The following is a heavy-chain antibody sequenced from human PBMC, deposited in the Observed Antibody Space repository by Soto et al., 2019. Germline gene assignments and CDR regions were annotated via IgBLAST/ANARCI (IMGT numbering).Heavy chain of an antibody. V-gene: IGHV3-7*01. J-gene: IGHJ4*02. CDR1: GFIFSSYY. CDR2: IKPDGSAK. D-gene: IGHD3-10*01. Sequence: GWSLRLSCAASGFIFSSYYMNWVRQAPGKGLEWVANIKPDGSAKNYVDSVKGRFTISRDNAKNSVYLQMNSLRAEDTAVYYCARDPVRGDAYNFDYWGQGTLVTVSS. CDR3: ARDPVRGDAYNFDY.